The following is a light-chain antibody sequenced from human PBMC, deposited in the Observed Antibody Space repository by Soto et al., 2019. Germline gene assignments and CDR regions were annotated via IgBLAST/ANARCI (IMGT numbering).Light chain of an antibody. CDR2: GAS. Sequence: EIVLTQSPGTLSLSPGESATLSCRASQSVYDNSLAWYQQKPGQAPRVLIYGASIRLTGIPDRFSGSGSGTDFTLTINRLEPEDFAVYYCQHYGRSLPFGGGTKVEIK. V-gene: IGKV3-20*01. J-gene: IGKJ4*01. CDR1: QSVYDNS. CDR3: QHYGRSLP.